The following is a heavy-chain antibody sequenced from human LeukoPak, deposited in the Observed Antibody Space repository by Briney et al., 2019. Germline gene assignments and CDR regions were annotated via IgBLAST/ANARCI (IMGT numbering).Heavy chain of an antibody. CDR1: GYTFTGYY. CDR2: INPNSGGT. V-gene: IGHV1-2*02. Sequence: ASVKVSCKASGYTFTGYYMHWVRQAPGQGLEWMGWINPNSGGTNYAQKFQGRVTMTRDTSISTAYMELSRLRSDDTAVYYCARVRQLVRNWFDPWGLGTLVTVSS. J-gene: IGHJ5*02. D-gene: IGHD6-6*01. CDR3: ARVRQLVRNWFDP.